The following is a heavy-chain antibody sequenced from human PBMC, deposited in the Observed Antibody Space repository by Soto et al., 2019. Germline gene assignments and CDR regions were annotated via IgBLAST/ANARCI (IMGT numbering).Heavy chain of an antibody. J-gene: IGHJ6*02. CDR1: GDSVSSNSAA. D-gene: IGHD3-22*01. CDR2: TYYRSKWYN. Sequence: QTLSLTCAISGDSVSSNSAAWNWIRQSPSRGLEWLGRTYYRSKWYNDYAVSVKSRITINPDTSKNQFSLQLNSVTPEDTAVYYCARDNYYDSSGYPGSGMDVWGQGTTVTVSS. CDR3: ARDNYYDSSGYPGSGMDV. V-gene: IGHV6-1*01.